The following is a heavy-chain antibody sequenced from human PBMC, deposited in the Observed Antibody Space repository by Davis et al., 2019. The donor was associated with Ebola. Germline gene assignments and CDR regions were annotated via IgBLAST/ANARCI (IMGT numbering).Heavy chain of an antibody. J-gene: IGHJ3*02. CDR1: GFTFSSYS. CDR3: TRGSVRFLEWLSQNAFDI. D-gene: IGHD3-3*01. CDR2: ISSSSSTI. Sequence: GESLKISCAASGFTFSSYSMNWVRQAPGKGLEWVSYISSSSSTIYYADSVKGRFTISRDNSKNTLYLQMNSLRTEDTAVYYCTRGSVRFLEWLSQNAFDIWGQGTMVTVSS. V-gene: IGHV3-48*01.